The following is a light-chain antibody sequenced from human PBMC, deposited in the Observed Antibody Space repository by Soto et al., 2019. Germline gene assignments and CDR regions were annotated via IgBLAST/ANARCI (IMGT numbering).Light chain of an antibody. V-gene: IGKV3-20*01. Sequence: EIVLTQSPGTLSLSPGERATLSCRASQNVARNYLAWYQQRPGQAPRLLIYDASTMATGIPDRFSGSGSGTDFTLTISRLEPEDFAVYFCQQYARSPLAFGGGTKVDI. CDR1: QNVARNY. J-gene: IGKJ4*01. CDR3: QQYARSPLA. CDR2: DAS.